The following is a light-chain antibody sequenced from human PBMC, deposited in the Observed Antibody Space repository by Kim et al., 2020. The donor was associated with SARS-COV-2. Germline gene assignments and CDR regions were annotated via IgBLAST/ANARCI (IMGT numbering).Light chain of an antibody. V-gene: IGKV1-5*03. CDR3: QQHEDYPWT. J-gene: IGKJ1*01. Sequence: DIQLTQSPSTLSASVGDRVTITCRASQGISTWLAWYQQKPGKAPKLLIYKASNVESGVPPRFSGSGSGTEFTLTVSSLQPDDFATYYCQQHEDYPWTFGQGTKVDIK. CDR2: KAS. CDR1: QGISTW.